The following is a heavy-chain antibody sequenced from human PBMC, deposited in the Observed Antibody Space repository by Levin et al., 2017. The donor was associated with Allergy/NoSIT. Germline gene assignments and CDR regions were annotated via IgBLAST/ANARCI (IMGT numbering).Heavy chain of an antibody. CDR2: ISGSGGST. Sequence: PGGSLRLSCAASGFTFSSYAMSWVRQAPGKGLEWVSSISGSGGSTYYADSVKGRFTISRDNSKNTLYLQMNSLRAEDTAVYYCASSRGYGDYGRGFDYWGQGTLVTVSS. D-gene: IGHD4-17*01. J-gene: IGHJ4*02. CDR3: ASSRGYGDYGRGFDY. CDR1: GFTFSSYA. V-gene: IGHV3-23*01.